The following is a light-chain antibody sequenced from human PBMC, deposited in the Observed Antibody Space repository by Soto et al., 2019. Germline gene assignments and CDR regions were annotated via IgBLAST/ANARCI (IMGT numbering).Light chain of an antibody. CDR1: SSDVGGYKY. CDR2: AVT. Sequence: QSVLTQPASVSGSPGESSTISCTGTSSDVGGYKYVSWYQQHPGKAPKLMIYAVTDRPSGVSSRFSGSKSGNTASLTISGLQAEDEADYYCSSYTSSSTLFGTGTKVTV. V-gene: IGLV2-14*01. CDR3: SSYTSSSTL. J-gene: IGLJ1*01.